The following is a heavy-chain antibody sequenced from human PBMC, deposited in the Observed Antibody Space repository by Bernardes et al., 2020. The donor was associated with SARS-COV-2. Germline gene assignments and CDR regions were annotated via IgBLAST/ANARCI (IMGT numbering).Heavy chain of an antibody. V-gene: IGHV3-74*01. CDR2: INNDGTTT. D-gene: IGHD4-17*01. J-gene: IGHJ4*02. Sequence: SLRLSCAASGFTFSVYWMHWVRQAPGKGLEWVSRINNDGTTTPCADSVKGRFTISRDNSKNTLYLQMNSLRAEDTAVYFCARDRYGANDYWGQGTLVTVSS. CDR3: ARDRYGANDY. CDR1: GFTFSVYW.